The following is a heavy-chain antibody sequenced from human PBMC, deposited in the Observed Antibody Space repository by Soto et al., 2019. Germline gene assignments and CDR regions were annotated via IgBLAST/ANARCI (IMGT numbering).Heavy chain of an antibody. V-gene: IGHV3-7*01. D-gene: IGHD5-12*01. Sequence: EVQLVESGGGLVQPGGSLRLSCAASGFTFSXXXMSWVRQAPXXXXXXXANIKQDGSEKYYGDSVKGRFTISRDNAKNSLYLKMNSLRAEDTAVYYCARVDGYNYGYGYYFDYWGQGTLVTVSS. CDR3: ARVDGYNYGYGYYFDY. J-gene: IGHJ4*02. CDR1: GFTFSXXX. CDR2: IKQDGSEK.